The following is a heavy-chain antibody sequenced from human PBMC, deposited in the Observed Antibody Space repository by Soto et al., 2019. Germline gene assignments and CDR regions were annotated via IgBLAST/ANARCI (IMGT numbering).Heavy chain of an antibody. CDR1: GGSISRGGYY. D-gene: IGHD2-2*01. CDR2: IYYSGST. Sequence: PSETLSLTCTVSGGSISRGGYYWSWIRQHPGKGLEWIGYIYYSGSTYYNPSLKSRVTISVDTSKNQFSLKLSSVTAADTAVYYCARDSDHTIDSWGQGTLVTVSS. V-gene: IGHV4-31*03. CDR3: ARDSDHTIDS. J-gene: IGHJ4*02.